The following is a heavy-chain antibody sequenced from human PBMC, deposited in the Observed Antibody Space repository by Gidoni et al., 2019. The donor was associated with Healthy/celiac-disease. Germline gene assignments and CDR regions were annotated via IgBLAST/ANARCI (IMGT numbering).Heavy chain of an antibody. CDR1: GGSISSGGYY. J-gene: IGHJ6*02. Sequence: QVQLQESGPGLVKPSQTLSLTCTVSGGSISSGGYYWSCIRQHPGKGLEWIGYIYYSGSTYYNPSLKSRVTISVDTSKNQFSLKLSSVTAADTAVYYCARDWGANYYYYGMDVWGQGTTVTVSS. V-gene: IGHV4-31*03. CDR2: IYYSGST. D-gene: IGHD3-16*01. CDR3: ARDWGANYYYYGMDV.